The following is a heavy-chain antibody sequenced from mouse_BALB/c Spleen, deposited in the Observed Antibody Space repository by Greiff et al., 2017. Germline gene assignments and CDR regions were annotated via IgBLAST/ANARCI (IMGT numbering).Heavy chain of an antibody. Sequence: VQLKESGPGLVKPSQSLSLTCTVTGYSITSDYAWNWIRQFPGNKLEWMGYISYSGSTSYNPSLKSRISITRDTSKNQFFLQLNSVTTEDTATYYCASRGITFDDWGQGTTLTVSS. CDR3: ASRGITFDD. CDR1: GYSITSDYA. CDR2: ISYSGST. V-gene: IGHV3-2*02. J-gene: IGHJ2*01.